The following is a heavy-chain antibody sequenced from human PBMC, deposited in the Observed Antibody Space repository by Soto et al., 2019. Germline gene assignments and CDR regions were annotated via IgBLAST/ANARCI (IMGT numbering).Heavy chain of an antibody. D-gene: IGHD6-13*01. CDR2: IYYSWST. V-gene: IGHV4-31*03. Sequence: QVQLQESGPGLVKPSQTLSLTCTVSGGSISSGGYYWSWISQHPEMGLEWIGYIYYSWSTYYNLSLSSRVTISEDTSKNQFSLHLSSVTGADTDVDYCARDGIAAAGAYCMDVWGQGTTVTVSS. CDR3: ARDGIAAAGAYCMDV. J-gene: IGHJ6*02. CDR1: GGSISSGGYY.